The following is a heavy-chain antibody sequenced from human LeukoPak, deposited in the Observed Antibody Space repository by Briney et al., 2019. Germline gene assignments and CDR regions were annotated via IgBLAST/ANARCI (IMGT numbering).Heavy chain of an antibody. CDR2: IKQDGSEK. V-gene: IGHV3-7*01. CDR1: GFTFSSYW. Sequence: GGSLRLSCAASGFTFSSYWMSWVRQAPGKGLEWVANIKQDGSEKHYVDSVKGRFTISRDNAKKSLSVQMNSLRAEDTAIYYCARYGPGSYSYFDSWGQGTPLTVSS. J-gene: IGHJ4*02. CDR3: ARYGPGSYSYFDS. D-gene: IGHD3-10*01.